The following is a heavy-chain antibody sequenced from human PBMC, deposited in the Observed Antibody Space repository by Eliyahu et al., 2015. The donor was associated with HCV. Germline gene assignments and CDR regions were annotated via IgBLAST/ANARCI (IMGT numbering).Heavy chain of an antibody. CDR2: IIPIFGTA. Sequence: QVQLVQSGAEVKKPGSSVKVSCKASGGXFSSYAISWVRQAPGQGLEWMGGIIPIFGTANYAQKFQGRVTITADESTSTAYMELSSLRSEDTAVYYCAREGGYYGSGSYGVSFDYWGQGTLVTVSS. V-gene: IGHV1-69*01. D-gene: IGHD3-10*01. CDR1: GGXFSSYA. CDR3: AREGGYYGSGSYGVSFDY. J-gene: IGHJ4*02.